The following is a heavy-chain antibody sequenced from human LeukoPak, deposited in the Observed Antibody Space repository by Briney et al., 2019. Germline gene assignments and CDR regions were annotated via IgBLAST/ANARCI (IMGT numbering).Heavy chain of an antibody. D-gene: IGHD3-3*01. CDR2: IRYNGAST. J-gene: IGHJ6*02. V-gene: IGHV3-23*01. CDR1: GLSFSSHA. CDR3: ARRGDVWSDSYAFAMEV. Sequence: GGSLRLSCAASGLSFSSHAMSWVRQAPGKGLEWVAGIRYNGASTFYADSVNGRFTIPRDNTKSTLYLQMNSLRPEDTATYYCARRGDVWSDSYAFAMEVWGQGTTVTVSS.